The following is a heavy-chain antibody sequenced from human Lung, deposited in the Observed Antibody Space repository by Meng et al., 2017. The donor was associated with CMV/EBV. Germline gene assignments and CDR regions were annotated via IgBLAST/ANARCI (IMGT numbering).Heavy chain of an antibody. CDR2: IYYSGST. CDR3: AKENYDSSGDDAVDI. Sequence: LXCTVSGGSISSSSYYWGWIRQPPGKGLEWIGSIYYSGSTYYNPSLKSRVTISVDTSKNQFSLKLSSVTAADTAVYYCAKENYDSSGDDAVDIWGQGTMVTVSS. CDR1: GGSISSSSYY. J-gene: IGHJ3*02. V-gene: IGHV4-39*07. D-gene: IGHD3-22*01.